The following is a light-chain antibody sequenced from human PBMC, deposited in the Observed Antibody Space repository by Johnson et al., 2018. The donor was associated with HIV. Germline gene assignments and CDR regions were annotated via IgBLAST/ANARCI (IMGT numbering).Light chain of an antibody. V-gene: IGLV1-51*02. J-gene: IGLJ1*01. Sequence: QSVLTQPPSVSAAPGQRVTISCSGSSSNIGDNFVSWYQQFPGAAPKLLIFENYKRPSGIPDRFSASKSATTATLGITGLQTGAAADYYCGAWDGRLSVYVFGTGTTVTV. CDR3: GAWDGRLSVYV. CDR2: ENY. CDR1: SSNIGDNF.